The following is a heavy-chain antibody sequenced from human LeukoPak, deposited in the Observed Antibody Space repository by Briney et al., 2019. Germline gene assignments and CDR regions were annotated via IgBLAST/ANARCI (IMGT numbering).Heavy chain of an antibody. J-gene: IGHJ4*02. V-gene: IGHV1-2*04. CDR1: GYTFTGYY. D-gene: IGHD5-18*01. Sequence: ASVNVSCKASGYTFTGYYMHWVRQAPGQGLEWMGWINPNSGGTNYAQKFQGWVTMTRDTSISTAYMELSRLRSDDTAVYYCARARGYSYGITPNYFDYWGQGTLVTVSS. CDR3: ARARGYSYGITPNYFDY. CDR2: INPNSGGT.